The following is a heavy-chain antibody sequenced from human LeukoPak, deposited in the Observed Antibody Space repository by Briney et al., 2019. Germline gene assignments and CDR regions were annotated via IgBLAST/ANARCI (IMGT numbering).Heavy chain of an antibody. CDR2: ISADGRDK. V-gene: IGHV3-30*04. J-gene: IGHJ4*02. D-gene: IGHD6-13*01. CDR1: GFSFSDYA. CDR3: ATPLTSKWSSSWYSGHFDY. Sequence: GGSLRLSSVAYGFSFSDYAMHWVRQAPGNGLEWVAVISADGRDKSYINSVRGRFTISRDNSRTTVLLQMNSLEVEDTAVYYCATPLTSKWSSSWYSGHFDYWGQGALVTVPS.